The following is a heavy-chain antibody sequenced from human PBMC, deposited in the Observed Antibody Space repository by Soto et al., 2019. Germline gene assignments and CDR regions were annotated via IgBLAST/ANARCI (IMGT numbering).Heavy chain of an antibody. CDR1: GFSLSTSGVG. D-gene: IGHD7-27*01. CDR2: IYWDDDK. V-gene: IGHV2-5*02. CDR3: ARPTGDLRWSAFDY. J-gene: IGHJ4*02. Sequence: QITLKESGPTLVKPTQTLTLTCTFSGFSLSTSGVGVGWIRQPPGKALEWLALIYWDDDKRYSPSLKSRLTITKDTSKNQVVLTKTNMDPVDTATYYCARPTGDLRWSAFDYWGQGTLVTVSS.